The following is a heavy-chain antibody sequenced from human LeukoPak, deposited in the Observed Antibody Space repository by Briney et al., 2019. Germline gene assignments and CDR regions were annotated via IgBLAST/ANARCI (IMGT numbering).Heavy chain of an antibody. V-gene: IGHV3-23*01. CDR2: ISGSGGST. J-gene: IGHJ4*02. CDR3: AKPPFGSGSPFM. Sequence: PGGSLRLSCAASGFTFSSYAMSWVRQAPGKGLEWVSAISGSGGSTYYADSVKGRFTISRDNSKNTPYLQMNSLRAEDTAVYYCAKPPFGSGSPFMWGQGTLVTVSS. CDR1: GFTFSSYA. D-gene: IGHD1-26*01.